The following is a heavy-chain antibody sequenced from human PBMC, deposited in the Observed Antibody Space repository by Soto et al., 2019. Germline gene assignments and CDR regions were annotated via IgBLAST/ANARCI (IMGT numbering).Heavy chain of an antibody. CDR2: ISYEGSNK. D-gene: IGHD3-22*01. CDR3: ARAPGYYANSGYYSPNWYFDL. V-gene: IGHV3-30-3*01. Sequence: QVQLVESGGGVVQPGRSLRLSCAASGFTFSSYAMHRVRQAPGKGLEWVAVISYEGSNKYYADSVKGQFTISRDNSKNPLYLPMNSLRAEDTAVHYCARAPGYYANSGYYSPNWYFDLWGRSTLVNVSS. CDR1: GFTFSSYA. J-gene: IGHJ2*01.